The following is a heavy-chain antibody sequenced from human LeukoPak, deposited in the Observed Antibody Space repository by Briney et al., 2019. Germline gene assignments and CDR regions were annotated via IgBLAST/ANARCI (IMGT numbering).Heavy chain of an antibody. V-gene: IGHV1-18*01. CDR2: ISTYSGNTDGNT. Sequence: EASVKVSCKASGYTFTNYGITWVRQARGQALEWMGWISTYSGNTDGNTKYAQKLQGRVTMTTDTSTSTAYMELRSLRSDDTAVYYCARGYYYDSSGYRHWGQGTLVTVSS. D-gene: IGHD3-22*01. CDR1: GYTFTNYG. CDR3: ARGYYYDSSGYRH. J-gene: IGHJ4*02.